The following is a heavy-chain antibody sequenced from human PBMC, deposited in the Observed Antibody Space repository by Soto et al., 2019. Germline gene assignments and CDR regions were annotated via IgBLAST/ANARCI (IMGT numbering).Heavy chain of an antibody. CDR1: GFTFSAYW. J-gene: IGHJ4*02. CDR2: INEDGSEY. CDR3: ARTGDGHHDFLDY. V-gene: IGHV3-7*01. D-gene: IGHD1-1*01. Sequence: EVHLEESGGGLVQPEGSLRLSCAASGFTFSAYWMNWVRQAPGKGLEWVANINEDGSEYNDVASVKGRFTISRDNAKNSLFLQMNALRVEDTAVYYCARTGDGHHDFLDYWGQGILVSVSS.